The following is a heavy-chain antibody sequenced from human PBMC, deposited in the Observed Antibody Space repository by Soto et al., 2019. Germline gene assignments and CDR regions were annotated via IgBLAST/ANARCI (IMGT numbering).Heavy chain of an antibody. Sequence: PSETLSLTCAVSGGSISSGGYSWSWIRQPPGKGLEWIGYIYHSGSTYYNPSLKSRVTISVDRSKNQFSLKLSSVTAADTAVYNCARDKITGLFDDWGQGTLVTVSS. CDR2: IYHSGST. D-gene: IGHD2-8*02. CDR3: ARDKITGLFDD. V-gene: IGHV4-30-2*01. J-gene: IGHJ4*02. CDR1: GGSISSGGYS.